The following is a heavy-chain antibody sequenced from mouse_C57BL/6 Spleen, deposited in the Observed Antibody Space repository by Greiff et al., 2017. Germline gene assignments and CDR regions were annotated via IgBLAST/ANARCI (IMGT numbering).Heavy chain of an antibody. V-gene: IGHV1-81*01. CDR1: GYTFTSYG. CDR3: ARIDGYYVPYAMDY. CDR2: IYPRSGNT. D-gene: IGHD2-3*01. J-gene: IGHJ4*01. Sequence: LVESGAELARPGASVKLSCKASGYTFTSYGISWVKQRTGQGLEWIGEIYPRSGNTYYNEKFKGKATLTADKSSSTAYMELRSLTSEDSAVYFCARIDGYYVPYAMDYWGQGTSVTVSS.